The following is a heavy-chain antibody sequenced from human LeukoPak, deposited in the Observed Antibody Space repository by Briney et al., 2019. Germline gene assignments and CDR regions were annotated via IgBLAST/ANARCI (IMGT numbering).Heavy chain of an antibody. CDR1: GDSFSSSTYY. D-gene: IGHD3-9*01. Sequence: SETLSLTCTVSGDSFSSSTYYWGWLRQPPGKGLEWIGSIYDSGSTYYNPSLKSRITISVDTSKNQYSLKLSSVTAAYTAVYYCARISLTGYAPISGFFYYWGQGTLVTVSS. V-gene: IGHV4-39*01. J-gene: IGHJ4*02. CDR3: ARISLTGYAPISGFFYY. CDR2: IYDSGST.